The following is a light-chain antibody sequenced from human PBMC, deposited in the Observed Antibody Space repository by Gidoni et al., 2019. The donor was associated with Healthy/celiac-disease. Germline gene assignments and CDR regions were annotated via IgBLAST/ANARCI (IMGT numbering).Light chain of an antibody. J-gene: IGKJ2*01. V-gene: IGKV1-39*01. CDR1: QSISSY. CDR3: QQSYSAPRT. Sequence: DIQMTQSPSSLSASVGDRVTITCRASQSISSYLNWYQQKPGKAPKLLIYAASSLQSGVPSRFSGGGSGTDFTLTISSLHPEDCATYYCQQSYSAPRTFGQGTKLEIK. CDR2: AAS.